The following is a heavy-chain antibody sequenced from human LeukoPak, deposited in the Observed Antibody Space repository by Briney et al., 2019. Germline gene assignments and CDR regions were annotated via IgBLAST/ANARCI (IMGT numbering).Heavy chain of an antibody. J-gene: IGHJ5*02. CDR3: ARHGGLDNWFDP. D-gene: IGHD3-16*01. V-gene: IGHV4-38-2*01. CDR1: GYSISSGYY. Sequence: PSETLSLTCAVSGYSISSGYYWGWIRQPPGKGLEWIGSIYHSGSTYYNPSLKSRVTISVDTSKNQFSLKLSSVTAADTAVYYCARHGGLDNWFDPWGQGTLVTVSS. CDR2: IYHSGST.